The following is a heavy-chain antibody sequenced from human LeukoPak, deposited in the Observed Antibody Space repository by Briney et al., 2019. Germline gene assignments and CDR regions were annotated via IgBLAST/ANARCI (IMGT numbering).Heavy chain of an antibody. CDR3: ARGRSYYGSGRYQNWFDA. J-gene: IGHJ5*02. D-gene: IGHD3-10*01. V-gene: IGHV4-34*01. CDR1: GGSFNGYY. Sequence: PSDTLSLPCAVYGGSFNGYYWSWIRHPPGKGLEWIGEINHSGITNYNPSLKSRVTISVDASKNQFSLKLSSVTAADTAVYYCARGRSYYGSGRYQNWFDAWGQGTLVTVSS. CDR2: INHSGIT.